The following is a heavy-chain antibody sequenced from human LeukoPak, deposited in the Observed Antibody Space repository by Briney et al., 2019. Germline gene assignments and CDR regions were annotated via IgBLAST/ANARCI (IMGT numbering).Heavy chain of an antibody. J-gene: IGHJ4*02. CDR1: GFTFSRYG. V-gene: IGHV3-33*01. CDR2: IWYDGSNK. CDR3: ARDYGTKSWYDLLGYFDY. Sequence: GGSLRLSCAASGFTFSRYGMHWVRQAPGKGLEWVALIWYDGSNKYYADSVKGRFTISRDNSKNTLYLQMNSLTAEDTAVYYCARDYGTKSWYDLLGYFDYWGQGTLVTVSS. D-gene: IGHD3/OR15-3a*01.